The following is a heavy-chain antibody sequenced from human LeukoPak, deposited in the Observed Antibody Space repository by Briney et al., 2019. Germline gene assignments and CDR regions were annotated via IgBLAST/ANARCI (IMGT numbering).Heavy chain of an antibody. CDR3: ARDFGSSGWYFYALDI. Sequence: SETLSLTCTVSGGSISSYYWSWIRQPPRKGLEWIGRIYTSGSTNYNPSLKSRVTMSVDTTKIQFSLKLSSVTAADTAVYYCARDFGSSGWYFYALDIWGQGTMVTVSS. D-gene: IGHD6-19*01. V-gene: IGHV4-4*07. CDR1: GGSISSYY. J-gene: IGHJ3*02. CDR2: IYTSGST.